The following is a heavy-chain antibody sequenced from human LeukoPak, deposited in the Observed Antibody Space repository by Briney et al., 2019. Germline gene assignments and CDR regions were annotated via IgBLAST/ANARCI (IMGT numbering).Heavy chain of an antibody. D-gene: IGHD6-6*01. Sequence: GGSLRLSCAASGFTFSNYWMSWVRQAPGEGLEWVANIKQEGSEKYYVDSVKGRFTISRDNAKNSLYLQMNSLRAEDTAVYYCARPRSYEAFDIWGQGTMVTVSS. J-gene: IGHJ3*02. CDR2: IKQEGSEK. V-gene: IGHV3-7*02. CDR1: GFTFSNYW. CDR3: ARPRSYEAFDI.